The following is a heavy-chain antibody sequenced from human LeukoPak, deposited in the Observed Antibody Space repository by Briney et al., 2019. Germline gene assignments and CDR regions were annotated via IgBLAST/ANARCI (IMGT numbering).Heavy chain of an antibody. Sequence: GGSLRLSCAASGFTFSSYAMSWVRQAPGKGLEWVSAISGSGGSTYYADSVKGRFTISRDNSKNTLYLQMNSLRAEDTAVYYCAKPRYFDWWEILDVWGKGTTVTVSS. CDR1: GFTFSSYA. CDR3: AKPRYFDWWEILDV. CDR2: ISGSGGST. D-gene: IGHD3-9*01. J-gene: IGHJ6*04. V-gene: IGHV3-23*01.